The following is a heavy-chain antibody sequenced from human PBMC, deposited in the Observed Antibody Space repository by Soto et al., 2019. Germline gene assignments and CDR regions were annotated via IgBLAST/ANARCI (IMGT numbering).Heavy chain of an antibody. V-gene: IGHV1-3*01. D-gene: IGHD3-10*01. CDR2: VNAGNGHT. CDR1: GYTFTNYL. CDR3: ARGPLVRGVYF. J-gene: IGHJ4*01. Sequence: GASVKVSCKASGYTFTNYLIHWVRQAPGQRLEWLGWVNAGNGHTKYSQNFRDRLTIIRDTSASTAYMELSSLRSEDTAVYYCARGPLVRGVYFWGLRTLVTVSS.